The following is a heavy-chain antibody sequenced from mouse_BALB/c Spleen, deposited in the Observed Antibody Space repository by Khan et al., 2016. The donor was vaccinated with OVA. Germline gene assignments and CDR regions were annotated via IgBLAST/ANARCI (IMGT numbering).Heavy chain of an antibody. CDR1: GYSITSGYG. Sequence: EVQLVESGPGLVKPSQSLSLTCTVTGYSITSGYGWNWIRQFPGNKLEWMGYISYSGSTNYNPSLKSRISITRHPSKNQFFLQLNTVTTEDTATYYCAITAKIKYWGQGTTLTGSS. D-gene: IGHD1-2*01. CDR3: AITAKIKY. J-gene: IGHJ2*01. CDR2: ISYSGST. V-gene: IGHV3-2*02.